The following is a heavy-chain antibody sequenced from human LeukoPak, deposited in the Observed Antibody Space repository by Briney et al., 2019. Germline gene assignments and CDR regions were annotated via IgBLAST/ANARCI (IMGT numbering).Heavy chain of an antibody. CDR1: GFNFSSFA. J-gene: IGHJ4*02. D-gene: IGHD3-22*01. V-gene: IGHV3-23*01. CDR2: ITGSDDKT. Sequence: GGSLSLSCAASGFNFSSFAMTWVRQAPGKGLEWVSTITGSDDKTYYADSVKGRFTISRDYSKNTLRLQMNSLRVEDTAIYYCAKGPHVGSGYHPDYWGQGTLVTVSS. CDR3: AKGPHVGSGYHPDY.